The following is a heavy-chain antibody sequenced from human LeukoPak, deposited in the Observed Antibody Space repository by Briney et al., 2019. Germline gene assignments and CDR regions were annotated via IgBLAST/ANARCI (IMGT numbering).Heavy chain of an antibody. V-gene: IGHV3-23*01. J-gene: IGHJ4*02. Sequence: GGSLRLSCAASGFTFSGYAMSWVRQAPGMGLEWVSVISGNGGNTHYADSVKGRFTISRDNSKNTLYLQMSSLGADDTAVYYCAKGGYCSSTSCPADYWGQGTLVTVSS. CDR1: GFTFSGYA. CDR3: AKGGYCSSTSCPADY. D-gene: IGHD2-2*01. CDR2: ISGNGGNT.